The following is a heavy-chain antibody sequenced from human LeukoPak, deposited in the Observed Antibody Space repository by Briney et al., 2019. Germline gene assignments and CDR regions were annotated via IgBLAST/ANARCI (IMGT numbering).Heavy chain of an antibody. V-gene: IGHV4-59*08. Sequence: SETLSLTCTVSGGSISNYYWSWIRQPAGKGLEWIGYIYYTGSTNYNPSLKSRVTMSVDTSKNQISLKLSSVTAADSAVYYCVRRVRYFGQNDYWGQGTLVTVSS. J-gene: IGHJ4*02. CDR2: IYYTGST. CDR1: GGSISNYY. D-gene: IGHD3-9*01. CDR3: VRRVRYFGQNDY.